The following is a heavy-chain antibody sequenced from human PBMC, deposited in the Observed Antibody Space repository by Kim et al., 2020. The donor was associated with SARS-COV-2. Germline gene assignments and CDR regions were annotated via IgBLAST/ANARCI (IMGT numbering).Heavy chain of an antibody. D-gene: IGHD1-1*01. J-gene: IGHJ4*01. Sequence: YADSVHGRFTTYRDNANMSFHLVMNGLRTEDTAVYYCARRQVDGTYGFDYWGRGTLVTVSS. V-gene: IGHV3-11*01. CDR3: ARRQVDGTYGFDY.